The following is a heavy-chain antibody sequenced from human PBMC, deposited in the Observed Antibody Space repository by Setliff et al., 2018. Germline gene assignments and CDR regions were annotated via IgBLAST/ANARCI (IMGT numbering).Heavy chain of an antibody. CDR3: ARGVENYGTLKY. V-gene: IGHV3-53*01. D-gene: IGHD1-7*01. CDR1: GFRFSSYA. Sequence: PGGSLRLSCVASGFRFSSYAMNWVRQAPGKGLEWVSVIYSGGSTYYADSVKGRFTISRDNSKNTLYLQMNNLRAEDTAVYYCARGVENYGTLKYWGQGTLVTVSS. J-gene: IGHJ4*02. CDR2: IYSGGST.